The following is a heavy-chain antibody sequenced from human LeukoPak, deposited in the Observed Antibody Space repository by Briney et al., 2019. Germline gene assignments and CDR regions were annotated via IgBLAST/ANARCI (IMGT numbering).Heavy chain of an antibody. J-gene: IGHJ5*02. Sequence: ASVKVSCKASGYTFTSYYVHWVRQAPGQGLEWMGIINPSGGSTTYAQKFQGRVTMTRDTSTSTVYMELSRLRSDDTAIYYCARQYYYDSSGYTPWGQGTLVTVSS. V-gene: IGHV1-46*01. CDR1: GYTFTSYY. CDR3: ARQYYYDSSGYTP. CDR2: INPSGGST. D-gene: IGHD3-22*01.